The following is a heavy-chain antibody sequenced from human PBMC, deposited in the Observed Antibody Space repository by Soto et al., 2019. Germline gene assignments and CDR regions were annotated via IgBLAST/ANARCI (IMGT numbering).Heavy chain of an antibody. D-gene: IGHD2-2*01. CDR1: GGSISSGGYY. CDR2: VYYSGST. V-gene: IGHV4-31*03. CDR3: ERDHCSSTSCYEDYYYGRDV. Sequence: QVQLQESGPGLVKPSQTLSLTCTVSGGSISSGGYYWSWIRQHPGKGRERIGYVYYSGSTYYNPSLKGRVNIPVDTSKNQFSLKMSSVTAADTAVYYCERDHCSSTSCYEDYYYGRDVWGQGTTVTVCS. J-gene: IGHJ6*02.